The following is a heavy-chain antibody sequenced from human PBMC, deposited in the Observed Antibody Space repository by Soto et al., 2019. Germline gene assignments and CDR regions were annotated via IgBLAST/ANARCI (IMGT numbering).Heavy chain of an antibody. J-gene: IGHJ6*02. V-gene: IGHV3-48*02. CDR1: GFTFSSYS. Sequence: GGSLRLSCAASGFTFSSYSMNWVRQAPGKGLEWVSYISSSSSTIYYADSVKGRFTISRDNAKNSLYLQMNSLRDEDTAVYYCARDQLLSSSLYYYYYGMDVWGQGTKVTVSS. CDR3: ARDQLLSSSLYYYYYGMDV. CDR2: ISSSSSTI. D-gene: IGHD5-18*01.